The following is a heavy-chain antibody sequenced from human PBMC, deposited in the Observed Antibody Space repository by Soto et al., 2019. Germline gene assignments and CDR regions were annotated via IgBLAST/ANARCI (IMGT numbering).Heavy chain of an antibody. CDR3: ARGSGYFDY. CDR2: ISSSGDTM. J-gene: IGHJ4*02. Sequence: PGGSLRLSCAASGFTFSDFYMSWIRLAPGKGLEWISYISSSGDTMHYADSVKGRFSISRDNAKNSLYLQMNSLRADDTAVYYCARGSGYFDYWGQGNLVPVSS. V-gene: IGHV3-11*01. CDR1: GFTFSDFY.